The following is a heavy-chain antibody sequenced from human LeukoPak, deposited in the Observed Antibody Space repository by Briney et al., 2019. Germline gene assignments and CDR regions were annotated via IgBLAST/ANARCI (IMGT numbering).Heavy chain of an antibody. D-gene: IGHD2-15*01. CDR3: ARRLVGFRGHFDY. CDR2: IYYSGST. CDR1: GGSISSSSYY. V-gene: IGHV4-39*01. Sequence: PSETLSLTCTVSGGSISSSSYYWGWIRQPPGKGLEWIGSIYYSGSTYYNPSLKSRVTISVDTSKNQFSLKLSSVTAADTAVYYCARRLVGFRGHFDYWGQGTLVTVSS. J-gene: IGHJ4*02.